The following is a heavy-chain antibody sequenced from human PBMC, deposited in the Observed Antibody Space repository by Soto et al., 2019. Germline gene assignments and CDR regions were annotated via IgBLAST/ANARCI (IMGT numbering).Heavy chain of an antibody. CDR1: GGSISSSSYY. V-gene: IGHV4-39*01. J-gene: IGHJ3*02. Sequence: QLQLQESGPGLVKPSETLSLTCTVSGGSISSSSYYWGWIRQPPGKGLEWIGSIYYSGSTYYNPSLKSRVTISVDTSKNQFSLKLSSVTAAETAVYYCARPKLITFGGVIAIGDAFDIWGQGTMVTVSS. CDR2: IYYSGST. D-gene: IGHD3-16*02. CDR3: ARPKLITFGGVIAIGDAFDI.